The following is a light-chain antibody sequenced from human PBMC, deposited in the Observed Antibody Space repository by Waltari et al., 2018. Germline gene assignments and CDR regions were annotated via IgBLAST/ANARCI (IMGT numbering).Light chain of an antibody. V-gene: IGKV4-1*01. CDR3: QQYYSDPNN. CDR1: QSVLYSSDNKNY. Sequence: DIVMTQSPDSLAVSLGERATINCKSSQSVLYSSDNKNYLGWYQQKPGHPPKLLISWASTRESGVPDRFSGSGSGTDVTLTISSLQAEDVAVYYCQQYYSDPNNFGQGTKLEIE. CDR2: WAS. J-gene: IGKJ2*01.